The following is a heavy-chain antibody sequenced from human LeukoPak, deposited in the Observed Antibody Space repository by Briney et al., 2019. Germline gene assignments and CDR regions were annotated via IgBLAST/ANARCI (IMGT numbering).Heavy chain of an antibody. D-gene: IGHD2-15*01. CDR1: GGSISSNGYY. Sequence: SETLSLTCTVSGGSISSNGYYWGWIRQPPGKGLEWIGSFYYTGSTFYSPSLKSRVTISVDTSKNQFSLKLSSVTAADTAVYYCASLRGYCSGGSCYFDYWGQGTLVTVSS. CDR2: FYYTGST. J-gene: IGHJ4*02. CDR3: ASLRGYCSGGSCYFDY. V-gene: IGHV4-39*01.